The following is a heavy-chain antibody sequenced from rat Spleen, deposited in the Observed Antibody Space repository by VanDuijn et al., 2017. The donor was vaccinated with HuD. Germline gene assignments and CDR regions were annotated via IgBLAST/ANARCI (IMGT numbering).Heavy chain of an antibody. CDR2: INRDSSEK. CDR3: ASRGEGEDNWFAY. V-gene: IGHV4-2*01. D-gene: IGHD1-11*01. J-gene: IGHJ2*01. CDR1: GFTFSNFD. Sequence: EVQLVESGGGLVQPGRSLKLSCVASGFTFSNFDMAWVRQAPGKGLEWIGEINRDSSEKKYTPALKDKFTISRDNAQNTLYLQMTKLGSEDTAIYCCASRGEGEDNWFAYWGQGVMVTVSS.